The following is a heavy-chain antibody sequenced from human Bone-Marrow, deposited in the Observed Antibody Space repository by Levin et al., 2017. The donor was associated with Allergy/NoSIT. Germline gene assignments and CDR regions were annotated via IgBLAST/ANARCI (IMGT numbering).Heavy chain of an antibody. J-gene: IGHJ4*02. D-gene: IGHD5-18*01. CDR3: ARGRVTGDTAMVITH. Sequence: GESLKISCAASRFTFSTYTMHWVRQAPGRGLEWVAVISRDGSNTYYADSVKGRFTISRDNSKNTLYLQMDSLRVEDTAVYYCARGRVTGDTAMVITHWGQGTLVTVSS. CDR1: RFTFSTYT. CDR2: ISRDGSNT. V-gene: IGHV3-30-3*01.